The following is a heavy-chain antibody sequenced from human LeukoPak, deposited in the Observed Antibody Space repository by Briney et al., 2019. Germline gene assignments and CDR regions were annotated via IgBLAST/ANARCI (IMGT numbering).Heavy chain of an antibody. CDR2: INHSGST. Sequence: SETLSLTCAVYGGSFSGYYWSWLRQPPGKGLEWIGEINHSGSTNYNPSLTSRGTISVDTSKNQFSLKLSSVTAADTAVYYCARDPTVTTGTNDYWGQGTLVTVSS. CDR1: GGSFSGYY. D-gene: IGHD4-17*01. V-gene: IGHV4-34*01. J-gene: IGHJ4*02. CDR3: ARDPTVTTGTNDY.